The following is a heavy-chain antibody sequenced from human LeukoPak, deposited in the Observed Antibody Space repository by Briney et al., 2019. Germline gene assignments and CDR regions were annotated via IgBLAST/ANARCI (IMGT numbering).Heavy chain of an antibody. V-gene: IGHV4-4*07. D-gene: IGHD6-6*01. CDR1: GGSISSYY. J-gene: IGHJ4*02. CDR3: ARLYSSSRSHDY. Sequence: PSETLSLTCTVSGGSISSYYWSWIRQPAGKGLEWVGRIYTSGSTNYNPSLKSRVTMSVDTSKNRFSLKLSSVTAADTAVYYCARLYSSSRSHDYWGQGTLVTVSS. CDR2: IYTSGST.